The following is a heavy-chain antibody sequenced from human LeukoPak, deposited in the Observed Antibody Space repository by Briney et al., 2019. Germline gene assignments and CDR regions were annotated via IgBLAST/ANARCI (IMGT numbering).Heavy chain of an antibody. J-gene: IGHJ6*03. CDR3: TRHYGRAPFYQVSYYYYYMDV. Sequence: GGSLRLSCAASGFTFSGSAMHWVRRASGKGLEWVGRIRSKANSYATAYAASVKGRFTISRDDSKNTAYLQMNSLKTEDTAAYYCTRHYGRAPFYQVSYYYYYMDVWGKGTTVTVSS. D-gene: IGHD2/OR15-2a*01. CDR2: IRSKANSYAT. V-gene: IGHV3-73*01. CDR1: GFTFSGSA.